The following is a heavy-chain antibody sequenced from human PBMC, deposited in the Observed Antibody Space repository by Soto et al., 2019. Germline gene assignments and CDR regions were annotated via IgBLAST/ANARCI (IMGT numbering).Heavy chain of an antibody. CDR2: IIPIFGTE. Sequence: QVQLVQSGAEVKNPGSSVMVSCKVSGCTFRRHSINWVRQAPEQGHEWMGGIIPIFGTENDAQKFQGRVTITADESTSTAYMELSSLTSEATALSYCTTYVYCSTTRCYYYYGLDVWGQGNTVIVSS. CDR1: GCTFRRHS. V-gene: IGHV1-69*01. J-gene: IGHJ6*02. CDR3: TTYVYCSTTRCYYYYGLDV. D-gene: IGHD2-2*01.